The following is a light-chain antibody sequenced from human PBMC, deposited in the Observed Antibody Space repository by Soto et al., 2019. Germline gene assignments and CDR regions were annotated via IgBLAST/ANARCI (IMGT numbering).Light chain of an antibody. Sequence: VVLTHAPCTLSLSPGCRATLSCRASQSVSRRLSWYQQRPGQSPRLLIYGASTRSTGIPARFIGSGSGTEFTLTISSLQSEDFAVEYCQQYNNWPRTFGQGTKVDIK. V-gene: IGKV3-15*01. CDR1: QSVSRR. CDR2: GAS. CDR3: QQYNNWPRT. J-gene: IGKJ1*01.